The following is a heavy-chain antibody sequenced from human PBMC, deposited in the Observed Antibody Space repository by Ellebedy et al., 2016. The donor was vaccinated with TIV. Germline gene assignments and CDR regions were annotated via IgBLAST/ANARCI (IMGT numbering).Heavy chain of an antibody. D-gene: IGHD2-15*01. CDR3: ARGGFLCSGGTCSPYNYGMDV. CDR1: GGSISSNNW. CDR2: IYHSGST. V-gene: IGHV4-4*02. Sequence: SETLSLXCGVSGGSISSNNWWNWVRQPPGKGLEWIGEIYHSGSTNYNPSLKSRVTISVDKSKNQFSLKLSSVTAADTAVYYCARGGFLCSGGTCSPYNYGMDVWGQGTTVTVSS. J-gene: IGHJ6*02.